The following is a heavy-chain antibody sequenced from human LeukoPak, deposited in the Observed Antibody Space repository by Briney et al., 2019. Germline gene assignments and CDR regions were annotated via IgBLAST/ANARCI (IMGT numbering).Heavy chain of an antibody. Sequence: SETLSLTCAVSGGSISINDYFWAWIRQSPGKGLEWIGSVSYRGDTYYNPPLQSRVTISVDTPKNQFSLRLNSVTAADTAVYYCARGVPISPLKYYYGSGTYYMDVWGNGTTVTVSS. CDR2: VSYRGDT. J-gene: IGHJ6*03. V-gene: IGHV4-39*07. CDR3: ARGVPISPLKYYYGSGTYYMDV. D-gene: IGHD3-10*01. CDR1: GGSISINDYF.